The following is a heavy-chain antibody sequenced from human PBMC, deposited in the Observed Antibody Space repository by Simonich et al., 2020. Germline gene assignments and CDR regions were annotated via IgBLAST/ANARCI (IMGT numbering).Heavy chain of an antibody. CDR1: GYTFTSYG. J-gene: IGHJ4*02. V-gene: IGHV1-18*01. CDR3: ARTHRWYFNY. D-gene: IGHD2-15*01. CDR2: KSSYNGTK. Sequence: QVQLVQSVAEVKKPGASVKFSCQASGYTFTSYGISWVRQATGQGLEWNGCKSSYNGTKNYAQKLQGRGTMTTDTSTSTAYRELRSLRSDDTAVYYCARTHRWYFNYWGQGTLVTVSS.